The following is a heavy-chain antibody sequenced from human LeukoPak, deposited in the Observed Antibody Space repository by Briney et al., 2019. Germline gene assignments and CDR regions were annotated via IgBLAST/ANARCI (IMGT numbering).Heavy chain of an antibody. CDR3: ATGIAAAGILYYYYYYMDV. CDR2: IIPIFGTA. D-gene: IGHD6-13*01. Sequence: SVKVSCKTSGGAFSTYAISWVRQAPGQGLECMGGIIPIFGTANYTQNFQGRVTITADKSTNTAYMELSSLRSEDTAVYYCATGIAAAGILYYYYYYMDVWGKGTTVTISS. J-gene: IGHJ6*03. CDR1: GGAFSTYA. V-gene: IGHV1-69*06.